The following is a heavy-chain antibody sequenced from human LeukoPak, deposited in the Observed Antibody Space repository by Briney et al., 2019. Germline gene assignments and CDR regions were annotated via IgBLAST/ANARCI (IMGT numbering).Heavy chain of an antibody. V-gene: IGHV3-74*01. J-gene: IGHJ4*02. Sequence: PGGSLRLSCAASGFTFSSYWMHWVRQAPGKGLVWGSHINSDGSSTSYADSVKGRFAISRDNAKNTLDLQMNSLRAEDTAVYYCATEMAAMVYWGQGTLVTVSS. CDR2: INSDGSST. CDR1: GFTFSSYW. CDR3: ATEMAAMVY. D-gene: IGHD5-24*01.